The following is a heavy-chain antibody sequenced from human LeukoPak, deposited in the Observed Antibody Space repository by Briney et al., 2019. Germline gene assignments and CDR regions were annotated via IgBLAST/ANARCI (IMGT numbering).Heavy chain of an antibody. CDR2: ISSTSNTI. V-gene: IGHV3-48*03. CDR1: GFTFSSSE. Sequence: GGSLRLSCAASGFTFSSSEMNWVRQAPGKGLEWVSYISSTSNTIYYADSVKGRFTISRDNAKNSLSLQMNSLRAEDTAVYYCARVLTGYYYFDYWGQGTLVTVSS. D-gene: IGHD3-9*01. CDR3: ARVLTGYYYFDY. J-gene: IGHJ4*02.